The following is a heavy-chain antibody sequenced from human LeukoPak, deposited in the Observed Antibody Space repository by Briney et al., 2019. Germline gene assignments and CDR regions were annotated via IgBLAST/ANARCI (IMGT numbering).Heavy chain of an antibody. Sequence: SGPALVNPTQTLTLTCTFSGFPLSTTGMCVSWIRQPPGKALEWLALIDWDDDKYYSTSLKTRLTISKDTSKNQVVLTMTNMDPVDTATYYCTRYTYYYDSSAYAFDIWGQGTMVTVSS. CDR1: GFPLSTTGMC. J-gene: IGHJ3*02. V-gene: IGHV2-70*01. D-gene: IGHD3-22*01. CDR3: TRYTYYYDSSAYAFDI. CDR2: IDWDDDK.